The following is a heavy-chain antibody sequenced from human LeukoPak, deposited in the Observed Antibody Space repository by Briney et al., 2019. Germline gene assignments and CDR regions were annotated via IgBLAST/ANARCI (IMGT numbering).Heavy chain of an antibody. CDR3: ARSEEYFDWLSTFDY. J-gene: IGHJ4*02. CDR2: ISAYNGNT. Sequence: ASVKVSCKASGYTFTSYYMHWVRQAPGQGLEWMGWISAYNGNTNYAQKLQGRVTMTTDTSTSTAYMELRSLRSDDTAVYYCARSEEYFDWLSTFDYWGQGTLVTVSS. CDR1: GYTFTSYY. D-gene: IGHD3-9*01. V-gene: IGHV1-18*04.